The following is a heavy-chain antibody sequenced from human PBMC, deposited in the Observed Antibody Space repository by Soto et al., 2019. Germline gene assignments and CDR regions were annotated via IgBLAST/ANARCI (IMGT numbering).Heavy chain of an antibody. Sequence: QVQLQESGPGLVKPSETLSLTCSVSGGSISSYYWTWIRQPPGKGLEWIGYIYYSGGTNYNPSLKSRVTISVDTDKNQFTLKLSSVTAAQTAVYYCARVRNYCASAPFDPGGQGTLVTVSS. V-gene: IGHV4-59*01. J-gene: IGHJ5*02. CDR1: GGSISSYY. D-gene: IGHD3-10*01. CDR3: ARVRNYCASAPFDP. CDR2: IYYSGGT.